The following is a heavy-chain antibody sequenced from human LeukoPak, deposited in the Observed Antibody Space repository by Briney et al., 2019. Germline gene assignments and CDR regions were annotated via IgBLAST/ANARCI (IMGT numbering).Heavy chain of an antibody. CDR1: GYSISSGYY. Sequence: SETLSLTCTVSGYSISSGYYWGWVRQPPGKGLEWIANLYHSGSTNYNPSLKSRVTISVDTSKNQFSLKLSSVTAADTAVYYCARAPYYYGSGSSADFDYWGQGTLVTVSS. V-gene: IGHV4-38-2*02. D-gene: IGHD3-10*01. CDR3: ARAPYYYGSGSSADFDY. CDR2: LYHSGST. J-gene: IGHJ4*02.